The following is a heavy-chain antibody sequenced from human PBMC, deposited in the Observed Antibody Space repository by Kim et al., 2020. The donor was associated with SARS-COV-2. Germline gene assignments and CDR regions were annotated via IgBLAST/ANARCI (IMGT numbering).Heavy chain of an antibody. Sequence: SETLSLTCTVSGGSIRSSNHYWGWIRQPPGKGLEWIGSIYDSGSAFSNPSLKSRVSISVDTSRNQFSLRLNSVTAADTAVYYCARHWGYDSAVFADCAFDWWGQGTMVTVSS. D-gene: IGHD3-22*01. CDR2: IYDSGSA. J-gene: IGHJ3*01. CDR1: GGSIRSSNHY. CDR3: ARHWGYDSAVFADCAFDW. V-gene: IGHV4-39*01.